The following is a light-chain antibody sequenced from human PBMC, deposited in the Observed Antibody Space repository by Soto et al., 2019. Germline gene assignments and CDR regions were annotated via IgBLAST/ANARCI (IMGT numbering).Light chain of an antibody. J-gene: IGKJ1*01. CDR3: QKYNSDPWA. V-gene: IGKV1-27*01. Sequence: DIQMTQSPSSLSSSVGDRVTITCRASQDINNYLAWYQQKPGKVPKLLISGASTLQSGVPSRFGGSGSGKDFTLTISSLQPEDVATYYCQKYNSDPWAFGQGTKVEIK. CDR1: QDINNY. CDR2: GAS.